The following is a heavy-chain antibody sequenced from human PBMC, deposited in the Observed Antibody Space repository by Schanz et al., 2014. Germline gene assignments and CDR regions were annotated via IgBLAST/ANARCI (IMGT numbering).Heavy chain of an antibody. CDR3: AGAVATIRADSFDI. CDR2: ISGSSSTK. V-gene: IGHV3-48*01. Sequence: EVQLVESGGGLAQPGGSLRLSCAASGITFSGYSMNWVRQAPGKGLEWVSYISGSSSTKYYADSVKGRFTISRDNSKNTLFLQMSSLRAEDTAVYYCAGAVATIRADSFDIWGQGTMVAVSS. CDR1: GITFSGYS. J-gene: IGHJ3*02. D-gene: IGHD5-12*01.